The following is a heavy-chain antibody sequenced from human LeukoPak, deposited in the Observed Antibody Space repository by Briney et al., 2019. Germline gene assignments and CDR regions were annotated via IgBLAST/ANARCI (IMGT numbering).Heavy chain of an antibody. CDR2: ISWRTSSI. CDR1: GFIFDDNTV. CDR3: AKGETGTGFFDY. Sequence: GGSLRLPCAASGFIFDDNTVMQWVRQAPGKGLEWVSAISWRTSSIGYADSVKGRFTISGDNAKKSLYLQMNSLRAEDTALYYCAKGETGTGFFDYWGQGTLVTVSA. V-gene: IGHV3-9*01. D-gene: IGHD1/OR15-1a*01. J-gene: IGHJ4*02.